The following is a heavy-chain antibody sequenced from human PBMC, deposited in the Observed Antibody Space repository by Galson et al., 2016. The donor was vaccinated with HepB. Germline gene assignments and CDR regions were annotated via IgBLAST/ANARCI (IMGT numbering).Heavy chain of an antibody. CDR2: ISNDESEK. CDR1: GFTFRSYA. Sequence: SLRLSCAASGFTFRSYALHWVRQAPGKGLEWVALISNDESEKYYADSVKGRFTISRDNSNNSLYLQMDSPRPEDIAVFYCMTSGGGWQWVVSPEYFLHWGQGTLVAVSS. V-gene: IGHV3-30*04. D-gene: IGHD6-19*01. J-gene: IGHJ1*01. CDR3: MTSGGGWQWVVSPEYFLH.